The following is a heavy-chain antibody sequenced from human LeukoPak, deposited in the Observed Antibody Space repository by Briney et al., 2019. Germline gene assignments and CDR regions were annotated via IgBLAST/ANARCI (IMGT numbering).Heavy chain of an antibody. J-gene: IGHJ6*03. D-gene: IGHD3-16*01. CDR1: GGSFSGYY. V-gene: IGHV4-34*01. Sequence: SEALSLTCAVYGGSFSGYYWSWIRQPPGKGLEWIGEINHSGSTNYNPSLKSRVTISVDTSKNQFSLKLSSVTAADTAVYYCARETSQKGAHYMDVWGKGTTVTVSS. CDR3: ARETSQKGAHYMDV. CDR2: INHSGST.